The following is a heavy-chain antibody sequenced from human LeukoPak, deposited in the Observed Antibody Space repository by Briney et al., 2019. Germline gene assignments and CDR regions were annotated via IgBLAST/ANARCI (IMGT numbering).Heavy chain of an antibody. CDR3: AKDSSIAAACRLGFDY. CDR2: IRYDGSDK. D-gene: IGHD6-13*01. Sequence: PGGSLRLSCAASGFTFSSSGMHWVRQAPGKGLEWLAFIRYDGSDKYYADSVKGRFTISRDNSKNTLFLQMSSLRPEDTAVYYCAKDSSIAAACRLGFDYWGQGTLVAVSS. CDR1: GFTFSSSG. V-gene: IGHV3-30*02. J-gene: IGHJ4*02.